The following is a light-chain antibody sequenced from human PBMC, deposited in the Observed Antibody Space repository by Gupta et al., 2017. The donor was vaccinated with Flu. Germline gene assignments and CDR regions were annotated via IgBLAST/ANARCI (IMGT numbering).Light chain of an antibody. Sequence: DIQLTQSPSSLSASVGDRVTITCRASQSMSNYLNWYQERPGTAPQLLIYAASGLQSGVPSRFSGSGSGTDFTLTISRLQPEDLATYYCQKSYSSSYTLGQGTKVEIK. CDR2: AAS. J-gene: IGKJ2*01. CDR1: QSMSNY. V-gene: IGKV1-39*01. CDR3: QKSYSSSYT.